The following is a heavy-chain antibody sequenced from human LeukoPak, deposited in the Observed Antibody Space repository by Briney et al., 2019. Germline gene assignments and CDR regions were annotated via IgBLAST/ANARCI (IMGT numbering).Heavy chain of an antibody. CDR1: GFTFSSYG. CDR2: ISGSGGST. CDR3: AKDQYSSSWYADY. Sequence: PGGSLRLSCAASGFTFSSYGMSWVRQAPGKGLEWVSAISGSGGSTYYADSVKGRFTISRDNFKNTLYLQMNSLRAEDTAVYYCAKDQYSSSWYADYWGQGTLVTVSS. J-gene: IGHJ4*02. V-gene: IGHV3-23*01. D-gene: IGHD6-13*01.